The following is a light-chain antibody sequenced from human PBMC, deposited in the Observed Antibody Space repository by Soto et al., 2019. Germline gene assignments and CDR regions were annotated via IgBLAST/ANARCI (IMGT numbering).Light chain of an antibody. V-gene: IGKV3-15*01. Sequence: EIVMTQSPATLSVSPGERATLSCRASQSVSSNLAWYQQKPGQAPRLLIYGASTRATGIPARFSGSGCGTEFTLTISSLQSEDFAVYYCQQYNNWPPPLTFGGGPRWRSN. J-gene: IGKJ4*01. CDR3: QQYNNWPPPLT. CDR2: GAS. CDR1: QSVSSN.